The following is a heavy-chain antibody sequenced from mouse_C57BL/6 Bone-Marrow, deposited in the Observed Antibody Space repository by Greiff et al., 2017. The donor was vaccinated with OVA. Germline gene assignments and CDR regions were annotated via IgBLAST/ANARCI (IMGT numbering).Heavy chain of an antibody. CDR1: GYTFTSYW. D-gene: IGHD2-4*01. Sequence: QVQLQQPGAELVKPGASVKLSCKASGYTFTSYWMHWVKQRPGQGLEWIGMIHPNSGSTNYNEKFKSKATLTVDKSSSTAYMQLRSLTSEDSAVYYCARVYYDYGVAWFAYWGQGTLVTVSA. V-gene: IGHV1-64*01. CDR2: IHPNSGST. J-gene: IGHJ3*01. CDR3: ARVYYDYGVAWFAY.